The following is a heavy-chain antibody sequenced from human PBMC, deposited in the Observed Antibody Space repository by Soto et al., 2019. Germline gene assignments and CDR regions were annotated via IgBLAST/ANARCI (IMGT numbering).Heavy chain of an antibody. CDR2: MNPNSGNT. V-gene: IGHV1-8*01. J-gene: IGHJ4*02. CDR3: AGSTGRQAYVDY. Sequence: QVQLVQSGAEVKKPGASVKVSCKASGYTFTSYDINWVRQATGQGLEWMGWMNPNSGNTGYAQKFQGRVTMTRNTSIRPDYMGLRRLVSEDTAVYYWAGSTGRQAYVDYWGQGTLVTVSS. CDR1: GYTFTSYD.